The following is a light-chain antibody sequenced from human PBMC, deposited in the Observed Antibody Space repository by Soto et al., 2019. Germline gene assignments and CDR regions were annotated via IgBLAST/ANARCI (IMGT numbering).Light chain of an antibody. CDR2: GVF. Sequence: EVVMTQSPVTLSVSLGQRATLSCRASQTVSSHIAWYQQKPGQAPRLLISGVFVRATGIPGRFSGSGSGTEFTLTISSLQSEDFATYYCQQGDIWPWTFGQGTRLEIK. V-gene: IGKV3D-15*01. J-gene: IGKJ5*01. CDR3: QQGDIWPWT. CDR1: QTVSSH.